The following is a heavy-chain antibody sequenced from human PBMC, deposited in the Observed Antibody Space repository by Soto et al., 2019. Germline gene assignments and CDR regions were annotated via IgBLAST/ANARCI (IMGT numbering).Heavy chain of an antibody. CDR1: GGTFSSYA. Sequence: SVKVSCKASGGTFSSYAISWVRRAPGQGLEWMGGIIPIFGTANYAQKFQGRVTITADKSTSTAYMELSSLRSEDTAVYYCARPLHRNYYYYGMDVWGQGTTVTVSS. V-gene: IGHV1-69*06. J-gene: IGHJ6*02. CDR2: IIPIFGTA. CDR3: ARPLHRNYYYYGMDV.